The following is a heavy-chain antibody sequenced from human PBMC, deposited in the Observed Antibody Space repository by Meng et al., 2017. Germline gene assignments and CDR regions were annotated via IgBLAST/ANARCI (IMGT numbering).Heavy chain of an antibody. J-gene: IGHJ5*02. Sequence: VQLQKSGPGLVKPSGPLSLTCAVSGGSISSSNWWSWVRQPPGKGLEWIGEIYHSGSTNYNPSLKSRVTISVDKSKNQFSLKLSSVTAADTAVYYCASRATMVRGVPNWFDPWGQGTLVTVSS. CDR1: GGSISSSNW. CDR2: IYHSGST. CDR3: ASRATMVRGVPNWFDP. V-gene: IGHV4-4*02. D-gene: IGHD3-10*01.